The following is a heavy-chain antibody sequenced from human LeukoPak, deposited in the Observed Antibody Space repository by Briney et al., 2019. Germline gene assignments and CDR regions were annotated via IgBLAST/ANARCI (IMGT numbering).Heavy chain of an antibody. CDR2: INPNSGGT. J-gene: IGHJ6*02. Sequence: ASVKVSCKASGYTFTGYYMHWVRQAPGQGLEWMGWINPNSGGTNYAQKFQGRVTMTRDTSISTAYMELSRLRSDDTVVYYCARDGSSGYVYYYYYGMDVWGQGTTVTVSS. V-gene: IGHV1-2*02. D-gene: IGHD5-12*01. CDR1: GYTFTGYY. CDR3: ARDGSSGYVYYYYYGMDV.